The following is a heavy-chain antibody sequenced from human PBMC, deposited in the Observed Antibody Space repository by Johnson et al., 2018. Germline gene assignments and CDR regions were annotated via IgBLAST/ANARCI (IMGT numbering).Heavy chain of an antibody. V-gene: IGHV3-9*01. CDR2: ISWNSGSI. D-gene: IGHD3-22*01. J-gene: IGHJ3*02. CDR3: AKDKQVVVITTAFDI. CDR1: GFTFDDYA. Sequence: VQLVQSGGGLVQXGRSLRLSCAASGFTFDDYAMHWVRQAPGKGLEWVSGISWNSGSIGYADSVKGRFTISRDNAKNSLYLQMNSLRAEDTALYYCAKDKQVVVITTAFDIWGQGTMVTVSS.